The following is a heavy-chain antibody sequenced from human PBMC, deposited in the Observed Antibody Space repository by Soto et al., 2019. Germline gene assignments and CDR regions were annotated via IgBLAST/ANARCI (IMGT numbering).Heavy chain of an antibody. CDR3: ARHQGGQRSVGFDP. D-gene: IGHD2-15*01. J-gene: IGHJ5*02. V-gene: IGHV4-59*08. Sequence: PSETLSLTCTVSGGSISSYYWSWIRQPPGKGLEWIGYIYYSGSTNYNPSLKSRVTISVDTSKNQFSLKLSSVTAADTAVYYCARHQGGQRSVGFDPWGQGTLVTVSS. CDR2: IYYSGST. CDR1: GGSISSYY.